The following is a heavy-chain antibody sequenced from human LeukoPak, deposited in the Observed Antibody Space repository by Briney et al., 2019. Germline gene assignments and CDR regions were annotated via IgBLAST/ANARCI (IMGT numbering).Heavy chain of an antibody. CDR1: GFTFSSYA. V-gene: IGHV3-23*01. CDR2: ISGSGGST. J-gene: IGHJ4*02. CDR3: ARVPLYYDILTGYYYYFDY. Sequence: GGSLRLSCAASGFTFSSYAMSWVRQAPGKGLEWVSAISGSGGSTYYADSVKGRFTISRDNAKNSLYLQMNSLRAEDTAVYYCARVPLYYDILTGYYYYFDYWGQGTLVTVSS. D-gene: IGHD3-9*01.